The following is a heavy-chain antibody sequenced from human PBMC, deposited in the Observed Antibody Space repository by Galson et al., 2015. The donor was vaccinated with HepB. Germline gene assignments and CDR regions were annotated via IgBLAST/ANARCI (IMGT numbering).Heavy chain of an antibody. CDR1: GFAFSSHA. V-gene: IGHV3-23*01. Sequence: SLRLSCAASGFAFSSHAMNWVRQAPGKGLEWVSAISGSGGDTFYADSVKGRFTISRDNSKNTMYLQMNSLRAEDTAVYYCAKDNPYSGTYYWGQGSLVTVSS. J-gene: IGHJ4*02. CDR2: ISGSGGDT. CDR3: AKDNPYSGTYY. D-gene: IGHD1-26*01.